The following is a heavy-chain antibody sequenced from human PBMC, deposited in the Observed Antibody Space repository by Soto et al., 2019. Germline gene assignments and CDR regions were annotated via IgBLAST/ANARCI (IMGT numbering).Heavy chain of an antibody. Sequence: PGGSLRLSCAASGFTFSSYSMNWVRQAPGKGLEWVSSISSSSSYIYYADSVKGRFTISRDNAKNSLYLQMNSLRAEDTAVYYCARDYYSSGWYGGNYYYGMDVWGQGTTVTVS. CDR3: ARDYYSSGWYGGNYYYGMDV. CDR1: GFTFSSYS. J-gene: IGHJ6*02. CDR2: ISSSSSYI. D-gene: IGHD6-19*01. V-gene: IGHV3-21*01.